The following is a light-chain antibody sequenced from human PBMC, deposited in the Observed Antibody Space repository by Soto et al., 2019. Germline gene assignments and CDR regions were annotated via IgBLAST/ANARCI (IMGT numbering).Light chain of an antibody. CDR1: QSIGGN. Sequence: EIVMTQSPATLSVSPGERATLSCRAGQSIGGNLAWYQQKPGQAPRLLIYGASSRATGIPDRFSGSGSGTDFTLTISRLEPEDFAVYYCQQYGSSITFGQGTRLE. J-gene: IGKJ5*01. CDR3: QQYGSSIT. CDR2: GAS. V-gene: IGKV3-20*01.